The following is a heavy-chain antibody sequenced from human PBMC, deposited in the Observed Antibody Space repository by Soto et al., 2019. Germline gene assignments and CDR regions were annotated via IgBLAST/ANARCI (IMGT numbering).Heavy chain of an antibody. Sequence: XSVKDSCKGSVYTLTRYYMHWVRQAPGQGLEWMGWINPNSGGTNYAQKFQGRVTMTRDTSISTAYMELSSLKASYTAMYYCARRPYDILTEDYWGQGTLVTVSS. J-gene: IGHJ4*02. CDR3: ARRPYDILTEDY. V-gene: IGHV1-2*02. D-gene: IGHD3-9*01. CDR2: INPNSGGT. CDR1: VYTLTRYY.